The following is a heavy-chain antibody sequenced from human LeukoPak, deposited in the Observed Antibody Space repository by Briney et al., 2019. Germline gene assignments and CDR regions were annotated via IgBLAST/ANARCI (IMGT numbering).Heavy chain of an antibody. CDR1: GYSFTIYW. D-gene: IGHD5/OR15-5a*01. CDR3: ARHLPFFDY. CDR2: IYPGDSDT. J-gene: IGHJ4*02. Sequence: RGESLKISCQGSGYSFTIYWIAWVRQMPGKGLEWMGIIYPGDSDTRYSPSFQGQVTISADKSISTAYLQWSSLKASDTAMYYCARHLPFFDYWGQGTLVTVSS. V-gene: IGHV5-51*01.